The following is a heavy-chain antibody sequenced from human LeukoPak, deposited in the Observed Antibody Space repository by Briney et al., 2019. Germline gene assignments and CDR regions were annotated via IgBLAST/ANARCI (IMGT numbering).Heavy chain of an antibody. CDR2: ISSSSRHR. J-gene: IGHJ1*01. CDR1: GFTFSTYS. V-gene: IGHV3-21*01. Sequence: GGSLRLSCVASGFTFSTYSMNWVRQAPEKGLEWVSSISSSSRHRYYADSVKGRFTISRDDAKNSVYLQMNSLRAEETAVYYCVRDFNTVTTAYLQHWGQGTLVTVSS. D-gene: IGHD4-17*01. CDR3: VRDFNTVTTAYLQH.